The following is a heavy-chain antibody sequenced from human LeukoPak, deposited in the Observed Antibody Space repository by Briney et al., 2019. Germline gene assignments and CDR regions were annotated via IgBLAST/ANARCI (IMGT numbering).Heavy chain of an antibody. CDR2: IIPIFGTA. V-gene: IGHV1-69*06. CDR3: ARGGRGSYSGNFDY. CDR1: GCTFSSYA. Sequence: VASVKVSCKASGCTFSSYAISWVRQAPGQGLEWMGGIIPIFGTANYAQKFQGRVTITADKSTSTAYMELSSLRSEDPAVYYCARGGRGSYSGNFDYWGQGTLVTVSS. J-gene: IGHJ4*02. D-gene: IGHD1-26*01.